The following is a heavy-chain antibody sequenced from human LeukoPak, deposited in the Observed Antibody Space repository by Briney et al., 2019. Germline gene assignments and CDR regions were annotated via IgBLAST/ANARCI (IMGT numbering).Heavy chain of an antibody. Sequence: GGSLRLSCAASGFTFSSYSMNWVRQAPGKGLEWVSYISSSSSTIYYADSVKGRFTISRDNAKNSLYLQMNSLRAEDTAVYYCARDRSVSGYSIPDYWGQGTLVTVSS. CDR1: GFTFSSYS. CDR3: ARDRSVSGYSIPDY. J-gene: IGHJ4*02. V-gene: IGHV3-48*01. D-gene: IGHD5-12*01. CDR2: ISSSSSTI.